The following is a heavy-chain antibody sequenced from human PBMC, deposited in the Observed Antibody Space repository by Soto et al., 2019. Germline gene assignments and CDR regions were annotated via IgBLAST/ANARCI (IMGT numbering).Heavy chain of an antibody. CDR3: VRSAGGDYDETWFDP. D-gene: IGHD4-17*01. J-gene: IGHJ5*02. Sequence: SETLSLTCTVSGGSIRSYFWSWIRQPPGKGLEWIGNIYYSGTTKYNPSLQSRVTISVDTSKNQFSLKLSSVTAADTAVYYCVRSAGGDYDETWFDPWGQGTLVTVSS. CDR1: GGSIRSYF. V-gene: IGHV4-59*01. CDR2: IYYSGTT.